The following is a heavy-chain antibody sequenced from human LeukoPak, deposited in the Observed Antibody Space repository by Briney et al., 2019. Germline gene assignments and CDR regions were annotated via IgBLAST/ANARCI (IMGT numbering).Heavy chain of an antibody. CDR3: AKDVVQIVVVITTGWYFDL. D-gene: IGHD3-22*01. V-gene: IGHV3-30*02. Sequence: GGSLRLSCAASGFTFSSYGMNWVRQAPGKGLEGVAFIRYDGSKKYSADSVKGGFAISRDNSKNTLYLQMTSLRAEDTAVYYCAKDVVQIVVVITTGWYFDLWGRGTLVTVSS. CDR1: GFTFSSYG. CDR2: IRYDGSKK. J-gene: IGHJ2*01.